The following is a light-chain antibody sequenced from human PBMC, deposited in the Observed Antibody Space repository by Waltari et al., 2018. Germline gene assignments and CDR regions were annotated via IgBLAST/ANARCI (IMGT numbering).Light chain of an antibody. Sequence: SCRASQTVSRSLAWYQQKPGQAPKLLIYGAPTRATGIPDRFTGSGSGTDFSLAISSLEPEDFAIYFCQHYVRLPATFGQGTKVEIK. CDR3: QHYVRLPAT. V-gene: IGKV3-20*01. CDR2: GAP. CDR1: QTVSRS. J-gene: IGKJ1*01.